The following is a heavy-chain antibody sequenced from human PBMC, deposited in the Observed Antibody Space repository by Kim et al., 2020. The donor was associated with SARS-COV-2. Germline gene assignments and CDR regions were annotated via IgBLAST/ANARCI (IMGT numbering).Heavy chain of an antibody. D-gene: IGHD4-17*01. CDR1: GYSFTSYW. Sequence: GESLKISCKGSGYSFTSYWISWVRQMPGKGLEWMGRIDPSDSYTNYSPSFQGHVTISADKSISTAYLQWSSLKASDTAMYYCARQPTDDYGDYLSKPSTTWYYGMDVWGQGTTVTVSS. J-gene: IGHJ6*02. V-gene: IGHV5-10-1*01. CDR2: IDPSDSYT. CDR3: ARQPTDDYGDYLSKPSTTWYYGMDV.